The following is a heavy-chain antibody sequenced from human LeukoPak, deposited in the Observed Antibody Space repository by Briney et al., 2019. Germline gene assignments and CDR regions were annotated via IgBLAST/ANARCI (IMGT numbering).Heavy chain of an antibody. CDR1: GFTFSSYS. Sequence: QTGRSLRLSCAASGFTFSSYSMNWVRQAPGKGLEWVSYISSSSSMIYYADSVKGRFTISRDNAKNSLYLQMKSLRDEDTAIYYCARDYGDLPARVPYFDYWGQGTLVTVSS. CDR2: ISSSSSMI. V-gene: IGHV3-48*02. D-gene: IGHD4-17*01. CDR3: ARDYGDLPARVPYFDY. J-gene: IGHJ4*02.